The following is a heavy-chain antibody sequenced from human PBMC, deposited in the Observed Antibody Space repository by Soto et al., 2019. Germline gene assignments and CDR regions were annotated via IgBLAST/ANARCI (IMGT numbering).Heavy chain of an antibody. CDR3: ARAGDTAMITSPFLFGC. D-gene: IGHD5-18*01. CDR1: GFTFSDYY. V-gene: IGHV3-11*01. J-gene: IGHJ4*02. CDR2: ISSSGSTI. Sequence: GVSLRLSCAASGFTFSDYYMSWIRQAPGKGLEYVSYISSSGSTIDYADSVKGRFTISRDNAKSSLDLQMNSLRAEDTAVYYCARAGDTAMITSPFLFGCWDQGPLVTASS.